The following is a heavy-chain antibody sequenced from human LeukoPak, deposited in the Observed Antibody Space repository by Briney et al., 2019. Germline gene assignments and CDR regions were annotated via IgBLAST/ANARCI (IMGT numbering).Heavy chain of an antibody. Sequence: SETLSLTCAVYGGSFSGFHWSWIRQPPGKGLQWIGYIYYSGGSNYNPSLKSRVTISVDTSKNQFSLKLSSVTAADTAVYYCARTTEGGYTYDYFYYYYMEVWGKGTTVTISS. CDR1: GGSFSGFH. CDR2: IYYSGGS. CDR3: ARTTEGGYTYDYFYYYYMEV. D-gene: IGHD5-18*01. V-gene: IGHV4-59*01. J-gene: IGHJ6*03.